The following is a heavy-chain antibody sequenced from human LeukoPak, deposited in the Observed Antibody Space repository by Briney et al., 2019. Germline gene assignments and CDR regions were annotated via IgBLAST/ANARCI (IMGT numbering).Heavy chain of an antibody. CDR3: ARRRNGYNYLYFDD. CDR2: INHSGST. V-gene: IGHV4-34*01. Sequence: KPSETLSLTCAVYGGSFSGYYWSWIRQPPGKGLEWIGEINHSGSTNYNPSLKSRVTISVDTSKNQFSLKLSSVTAADTAVYYCARRRNGYNYLYFDDWGQGTLVTVSS. J-gene: IGHJ4*02. D-gene: IGHD5-24*01. CDR1: GGSFSGYY.